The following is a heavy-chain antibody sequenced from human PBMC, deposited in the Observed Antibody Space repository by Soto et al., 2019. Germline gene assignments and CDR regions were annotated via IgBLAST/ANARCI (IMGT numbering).Heavy chain of an antibody. J-gene: IGHJ6*03. CDR2: IYYSGST. CDR1: GGSISSSSYY. V-gene: IGHV4-39*01. CDR3: ASSLAYCTNGVCYYYYYYMDV. D-gene: IGHD2-8*01. Sequence: SETLSLTCTVSGGSISSSSYYWGWIRQPPGKGLEWIGSIYYSGSTYYNPSLKSRVTISVDTSKNQFSLKLSSVTAADTAVYYCASSLAYCTNGVCYYYYYYMDVWGKGTTVTVSS.